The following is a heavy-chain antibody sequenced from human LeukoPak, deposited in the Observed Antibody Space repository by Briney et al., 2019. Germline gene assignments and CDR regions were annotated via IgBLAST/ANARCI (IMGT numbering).Heavy chain of an antibody. CDR2: ISSSSSYI. CDR1: GFTFSNYG. V-gene: IGHV3-21*01. D-gene: IGHD1-26*01. CDR3: ARDTGAQYAFDI. J-gene: IGHJ3*02. Sequence: GGSLRLSCAASGFTFSNYGMSWVRQAPGKGLEWVSSISSSSSYIYYADSVKGRFTISRDNAKNSLYLQMNSLRAEDTAVYYCARDTGAQYAFDIWGQGTMVTVSS.